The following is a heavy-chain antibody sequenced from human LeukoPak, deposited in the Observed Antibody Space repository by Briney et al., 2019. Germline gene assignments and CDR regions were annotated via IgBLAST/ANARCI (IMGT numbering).Heavy chain of an antibody. CDR3: ASAYDYVWGSYRPPQY. V-gene: IGHV3-23*01. J-gene: IGHJ4*02. CDR1: GFPFSTYA. Sequence: GGSLRLSCAASGFPFSTYAMTWVRQAPGKGLEWVSLISGSGGTTYHAGSVKGRSTISRDNSMNTLYLQMNSLRAEDTALYYCASAYDYVWGSYRPPQYWGQGALVTVSS. D-gene: IGHD3-16*02. CDR2: ISGSGGTT.